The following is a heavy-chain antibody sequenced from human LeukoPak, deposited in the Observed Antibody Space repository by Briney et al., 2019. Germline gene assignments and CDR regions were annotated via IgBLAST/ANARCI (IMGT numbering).Heavy chain of an antibody. J-gene: IGHJ4*02. D-gene: IGHD3-9*01. V-gene: IGHV4-59*08. CDR2: IYYTGSI. CDR3: VRRVRYFGQNDY. CDR1: GASMSDYY. Sequence: SETLSLTCTVSGASMSDYYWSWLRQPPGKGLEWIGYIYYTGSINYNPSLKSRVTMSVDTSKNQISLKLSSVTAADSAVYYCVRRVRYFGQNDYWGQGTLVTVPS.